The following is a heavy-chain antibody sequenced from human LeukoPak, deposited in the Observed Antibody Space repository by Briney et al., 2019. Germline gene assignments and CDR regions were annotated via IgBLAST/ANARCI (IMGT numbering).Heavy chain of an antibody. D-gene: IGHD5-24*01. V-gene: IGHV3-9*01. CDR1: GFTFDDYA. Sequence: PGGSLRLSCAASGFTFDDYAMHWVRQAPGKGLEWVSGISWNSGSIGYADSVKGRFTISRGNAKNSLYLQMNSLRAEDTALYYCAKEEGENWGQGTLVTVSS. J-gene: IGHJ4*02. CDR2: ISWNSGSI. CDR3: AKEEGEN.